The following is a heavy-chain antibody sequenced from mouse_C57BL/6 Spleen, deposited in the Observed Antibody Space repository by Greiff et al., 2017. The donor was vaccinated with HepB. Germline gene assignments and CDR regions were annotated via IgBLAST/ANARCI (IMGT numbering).Heavy chain of an antibody. CDR2: IYPGDGDT. Sequence: VKLLESGPELVKPGASVKISCKASGYAFSSSWMNWVKQRPGKGLEWIGRIYPGDGDTNYNGKFKGKATLTADKSSSTAYMQLSSLTSEDSAVYFCARPLTVVAGGYYAMDYWGQGTSVTVSS. CDR3: ARPLTVVAGGYYAMDY. V-gene: IGHV1-82*01. D-gene: IGHD1-1*01. CDR1: GYAFSSSW. J-gene: IGHJ4*01.